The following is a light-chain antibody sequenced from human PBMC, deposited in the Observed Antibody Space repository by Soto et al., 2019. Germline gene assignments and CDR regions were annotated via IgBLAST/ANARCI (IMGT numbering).Light chain of an antibody. V-gene: IGKV3-15*01. CDR2: GAS. J-gene: IGKJ1*01. Sequence: EKVMTQSPGSLSVSPGERAALSCRASQSVGSNLAWYQRKPGQAPRLIIYGASTRASGIPARFSGRSAWTEVTRAMISRQGVDFAVYYWQQYYDWPWTFGPGNKVDIK. CDR1: QSVGSN. CDR3: QQYYDWPWT.